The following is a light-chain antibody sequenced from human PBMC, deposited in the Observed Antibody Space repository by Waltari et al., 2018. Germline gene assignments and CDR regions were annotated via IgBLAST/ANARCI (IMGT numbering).Light chain of an antibody. J-gene: IGLJ1*01. V-gene: IGLV2-8*01. Sequence: QSALTQPPSASGSPGQSVTISCTGTGSGGSVSWYQQHPGQPPKLLIYEVNKRPSGVPDRFSGSKSENTASLTVSGLQAEDEGDYYCSSDAGSNNFYDFGTGTKVTVL. CDR1: GSGGS. CDR2: EVN. CDR3: SSDAGSNNFYD.